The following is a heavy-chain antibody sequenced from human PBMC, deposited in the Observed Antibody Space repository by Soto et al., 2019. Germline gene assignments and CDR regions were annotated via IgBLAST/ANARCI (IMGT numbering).Heavy chain of an antibody. J-gene: IGHJ4*02. CDR1: GGSISSYY. D-gene: IGHD3-22*01. CDR3: ARIPTFDSSGYPFDY. V-gene: IGHV4-59*01. Sequence: SETLSLTCTVSGGSISSYYWSWIRQPPGKGLEWIGYIYYSGSTNYNPSLKSRVTISVDTSKNQFSLKLSSVTAADTAVYYCARIPTFDSSGYPFDYWGQGILVTVSS. CDR2: IYYSGST.